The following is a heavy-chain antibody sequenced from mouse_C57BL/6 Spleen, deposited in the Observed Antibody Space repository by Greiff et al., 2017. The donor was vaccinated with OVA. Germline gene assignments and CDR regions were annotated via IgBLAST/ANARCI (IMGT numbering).Heavy chain of an antibody. CDR1: GFNIKDDY. D-gene: IGHD2-5*01. CDR2: IYPENGDT. V-gene: IGHV14-4*01. CDR3: TTSAYYSNQFAY. Sequence: EVQLQQSGPELVRPGASVKLSCTASGFNIKDDYMHWVKQRPEQGLEWIGWIYPENGDTEYDSKFQGKATLTADTSSNTAYLQLSSLTSEDTAVDYCTTSAYYSNQFAYWGQGTLVTVSA. J-gene: IGHJ3*01.